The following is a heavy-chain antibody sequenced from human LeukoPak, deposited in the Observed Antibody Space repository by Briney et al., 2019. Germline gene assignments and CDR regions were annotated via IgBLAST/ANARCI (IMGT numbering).Heavy chain of an antibody. Sequence: SETLSLTCTVSGGSIGTYYWSWIRQSPGKGLEWIGNIFYTGRTNYNPSLKSRVTILVDTSKNQFSLKLSSVTAADTAVYYCARGSGWFTYWGQGTLVTASS. CDR2: IFYTGRT. D-gene: IGHD6-19*01. CDR1: GGSIGTYY. CDR3: ARGSGWFTY. V-gene: IGHV4-59*01. J-gene: IGHJ4*02.